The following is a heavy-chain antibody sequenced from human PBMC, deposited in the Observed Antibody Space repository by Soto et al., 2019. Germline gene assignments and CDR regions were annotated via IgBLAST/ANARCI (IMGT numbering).Heavy chain of an antibody. CDR3: ARDPSLGSSGPSDY. CDR1: GYTFTGYY. D-gene: IGHD6-25*01. CDR2: INPNSGGT. J-gene: IGHJ4*02. V-gene: IGHV1-2*02. Sequence: GASVKVSCKASGYTFTGYYMHWVRQAPGQGLEWMGWINPNSGGTNYAQKFRGRVTMTRDTSISTAYMELSRLRSDDTAVYYCARDPSLGSSGPSDYWGQGTLVTVSS.